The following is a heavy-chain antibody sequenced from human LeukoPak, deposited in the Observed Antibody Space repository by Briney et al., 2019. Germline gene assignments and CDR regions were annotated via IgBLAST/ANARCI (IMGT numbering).Heavy chain of an antibody. CDR3: ARDGPGSSWADP. D-gene: IGHD6-13*01. Sequence: SETLSLTCTVSGGSISSSSYYWSWIRQPAGKGLEWIGRIYTSGSANYNPSLKSRVTMSVDTSKNQFSLKLSSVTAADTAVYYCARDGPGSSWADPWGQGTLVTVSS. J-gene: IGHJ5*02. V-gene: IGHV4-61*02. CDR2: IYTSGSA. CDR1: GGSISSSSYY.